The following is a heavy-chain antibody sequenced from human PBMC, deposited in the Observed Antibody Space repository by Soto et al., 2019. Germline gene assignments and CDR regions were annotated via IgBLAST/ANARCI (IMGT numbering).Heavy chain of an antibody. CDR1: GFTFSSYA. D-gene: IGHD5-18*01. V-gene: IGHV3-23*01. Sequence: PGGSLRLSCAASGFTFSSYAMSWVRQAPGRGLEWVSAISGSGGSTYYADSVKGRFTISRDNAKSSLYLQMNSLRAEDTAVYYCARSEKAWIQLWSQIDYWGQGTLVTVSS. CDR2: ISGSGGST. J-gene: IGHJ4*02. CDR3: ARSEKAWIQLWSQIDY.